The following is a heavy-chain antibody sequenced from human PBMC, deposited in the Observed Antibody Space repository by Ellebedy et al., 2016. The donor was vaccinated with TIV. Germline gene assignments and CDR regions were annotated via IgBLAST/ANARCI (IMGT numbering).Heavy chain of an antibody. Sequence: ASVKVSXXASGGTFSNYANSWVRQAPGQGLEWMGWISAYNGNTKFAQKLQGRVTMTTDTSTSTAYMELRSLRSDDTAMYYCAREGSGSYYKPSIDHWGQGTLVTVSS. CDR1: GGTFSNYA. J-gene: IGHJ4*02. D-gene: IGHD3-10*01. V-gene: IGHV1-18*01. CDR2: ISAYNGNT. CDR3: AREGSGSYYKPSIDH.